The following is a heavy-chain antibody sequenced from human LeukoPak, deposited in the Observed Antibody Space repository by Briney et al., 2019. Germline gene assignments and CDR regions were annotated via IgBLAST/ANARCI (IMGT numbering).Heavy chain of an antibody. V-gene: IGHV3-30*02. CDR1: GFNCSIYG. D-gene: IGHD3-3*01. Sequence: GGSLRLSCAASGFNCSIYGMHWVRQAPGKGLEWVTFVRYDQSATVYADSVQGRFAISRDNSKNTVYLQMNSLRVEDTALYFCVKDQGECPGSRCYLRFLEYWGQGTLVIVSS. J-gene: IGHJ4*02. CDR2: VRYDQSAT. CDR3: VKDQGECPGSRCYLRFLEY.